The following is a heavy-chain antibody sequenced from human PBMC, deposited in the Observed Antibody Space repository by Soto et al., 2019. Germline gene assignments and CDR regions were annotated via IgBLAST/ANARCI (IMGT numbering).Heavy chain of an antibody. V-gene: IGHV4-61*01. Sequence: PSETLSLTCTVSGDSVSRGHYFWSWLRQPPGKGLEWIGYIYYSGSTTYNPSLKGRVTISMDTSENQFSLNLTSVTATDTAVYYCATWVYSSGWYDYFDSWGQGVLVTAPQ. J-gene: IGHJ4*02. CDR1: GDSVSRGHYF. D-gene: IGHD6-19*01. CDR3: ATWVYSSGWYDYFDS. CDR2: IYYSGST.